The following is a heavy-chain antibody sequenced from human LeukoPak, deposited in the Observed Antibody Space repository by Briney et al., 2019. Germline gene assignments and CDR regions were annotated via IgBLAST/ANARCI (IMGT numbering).Heavy chain of an antibody. CDR3: ARTYRYGYSYEYYFDY. J-gene: IGHJ4*02. CDR1: GFSLSTSGMC. V-gene: IGHV2-70*11. CDR2: IDWDDDK. D-gene: IGHD5-18*01. Sequence: SGPALVKPTQTLTLTCTFSGFSLSTSGMCVSWIRQPPGKALGWLARIDWDDDKYYSTSLKTRLTISKDTSKNQVVLTMTNMDSEDTATYYCARTYRYGYSYEYYFDYWGQGTLVTVSS.